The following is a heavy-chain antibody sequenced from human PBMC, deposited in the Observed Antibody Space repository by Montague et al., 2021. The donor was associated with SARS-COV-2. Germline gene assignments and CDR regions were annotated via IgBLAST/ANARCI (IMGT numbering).Heavy chain of an antibody. V-gene: IGHV4-39*01. D-gene: IGHD6-19*01. CDR2: INYSGKT. Sequence: SETLSLTRTVSGGSISSGTYYWGWVRQPPGKGLEWIGTINYSGKTYYNPSVKSRVTISVDTSKNQFSLKVTSVTAADTAVYYCARRAQWQLSWFFDLWGRGTLVTVSS. CDR1: GGSISSGTYY. CDR3: ARRAQWQLSWFFDL. J-gene: IGHJ2*01.